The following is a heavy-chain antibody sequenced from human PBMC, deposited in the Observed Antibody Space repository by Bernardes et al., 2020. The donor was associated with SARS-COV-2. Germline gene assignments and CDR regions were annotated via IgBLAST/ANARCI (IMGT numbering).Heavy chain of an antibody. D-gene: IGHD6-19*01. CDR3: ARGPIGVAGTRVFDWFDP. CDR1: GYTFANYD. J-gene: IGHJ5*02. V-gene: IGHV1-8*01. Sequence: APVEVSCKASGYTFANYDINWVRQAAGQGLEWMGWMNPDSGNTGYAQKFQGRITMTRNTSISTAYMELNSLRSEDTAVYYCARGPIGVAGTRVFDWFDPWGQGTLVTVSS. CDR2: MNPDSGNT.